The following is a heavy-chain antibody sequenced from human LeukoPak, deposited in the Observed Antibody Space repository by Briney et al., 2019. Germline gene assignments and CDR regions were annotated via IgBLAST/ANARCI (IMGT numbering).Heavy chain of an antibody. CDR2: MWYDGSNK. V-gene: IGHV3-33*01. CDR1: GFTFSSYG. Sequence: GRSLRLSCAASGFTFSSYGMHWVRQAPGKGLEWVAVMWYDGSNKYYADSVKGRFTISRDNSKNTLYLQMNSLRAEDTAVYYCARGDYYGSGSPGPLFYWGQGTLVTVS. D-gene: IGHD3-10*01. J-gene: IGHJ4*02. CDR3: ARGDYYGSGSPGPLFY.